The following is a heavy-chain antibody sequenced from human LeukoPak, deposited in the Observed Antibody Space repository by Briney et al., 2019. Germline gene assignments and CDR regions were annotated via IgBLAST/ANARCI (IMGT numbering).Heavy chain of an antibody. CDR2: IIPIFSTA. CDR1: GGTFSSYA. CDR3: ARVPVDTAMVKGDYFDY. V-gene: IGHV1-69*13. J-gene: IGHJ4*02. Sequence: ASVKVSCKASGGTFSSYAISWVRQAPGQGLEWMGGIIPIFSTANYAQKFQGRVTITADESTSTAYMELSSLRSEGTAVYYCARVPVDTAMVKGDYFDYWGQGTLVTVSS. D-gene: IGHD5-18*01.